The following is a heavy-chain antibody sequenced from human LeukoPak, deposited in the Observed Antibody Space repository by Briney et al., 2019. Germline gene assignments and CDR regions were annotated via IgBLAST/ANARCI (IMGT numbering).Heavy chain of an antibody. V-gene: IGHV4-59*08. J-gene: IGHJ3*02. CDR1: GGSISSYY. Sequence: PSETLSLTCTVSGGSISSYYWSWIRQPAGKGLEWIGYIYYSGSTNYNPSLKSRVTISVDTSKNQFSLKLSSVTAADTVVYYCARQMATIKNDAFYIWGQGTMVTVSS. CDR3: ARQMATIKNDAFYI. D-gene: IGHD5-24*01. CDR2: IYYSGST.